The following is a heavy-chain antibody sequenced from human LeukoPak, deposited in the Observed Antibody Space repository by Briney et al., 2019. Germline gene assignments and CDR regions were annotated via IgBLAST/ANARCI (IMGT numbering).Heavy chain of an antibody. D-gene: IGHD2/OR15-2a*01. V-gene: IGHV3-74*01. CDR2: IRSDGSDT. CDR1: GFTITTYA. CDR3: ARDWFHAIDY. Sequence: PGGSLRLSCAASGFTITTYAMGWVRQAPGKGLVWVSRIRSDGSDTRYAESVKGRFTISRDNAKNTLYLQMNSLRAEDTAVYYCARDWFHAIDYWGQGTLVTVSS. J-gene: IGHJ4*02.